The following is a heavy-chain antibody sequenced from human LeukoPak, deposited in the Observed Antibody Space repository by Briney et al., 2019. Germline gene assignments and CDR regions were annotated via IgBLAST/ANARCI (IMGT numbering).Heavy chain of an antibody. CDR3: ARGREQQDFDY. J-gene: IGHJ4*02. CDR1: GFTFSSYG. Sequence: GGSLRLSCAASGFTFSSYGMHWVRQAPGKGLEWVANIKQDGSEKYYVDSVKGRFTISRDNAKNSLYLQMNSLRAEDTAVYYCARGREQQDFDYWGQGTLVTVSS. CDR2: IKQDGSEK. V-gene: IGHV3-7*01. D-gene: IGHD6-13*01.